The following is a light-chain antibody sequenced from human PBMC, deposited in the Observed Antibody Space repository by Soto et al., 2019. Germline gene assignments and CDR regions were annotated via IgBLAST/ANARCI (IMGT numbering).Light chain of an antibody. J-gene: IGKJ1*01. Sequence: DIQMTQSPSTLSASVGDRVTITCRASQSISSWLAWYQQKPGKAPKLLIYDASSLESGVPSRFSGSGSGTEFTLTISSLQPDDFATYYCQQYNSSSTCGQETKVDI. CDR1: QSISSW. V-gene: IGKV1-5*01. CDR2: DAS. CDR3: QQYNSSST.